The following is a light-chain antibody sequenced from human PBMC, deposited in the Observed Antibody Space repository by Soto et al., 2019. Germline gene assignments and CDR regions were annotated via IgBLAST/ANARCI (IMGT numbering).Light chain of an antibody. Sequence: DIQMPQKHSTLSASAGDTVTITCRASESIDNWLAWYQQKPGKAPKLLLFAASTLVGGVPSRFSGRGSGTEFTLTISSLQADDFATYYCQQYRTDWTFGQGTKVDIK. CDR2: AAS. CDR1: ESIDNW. V-gene: IGKV1-5*01. J-gene: IGKJ1*01. CDR3: QQYRTDWT.